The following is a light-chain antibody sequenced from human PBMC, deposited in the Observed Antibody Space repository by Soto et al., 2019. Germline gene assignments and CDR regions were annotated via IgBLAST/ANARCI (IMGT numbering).Light chain of an antibody. J-gene: IGLJ1*01. CDR1: SSDVGTYNL. Sequence: QSALTQPASLSGSPGQSITISCIGISSDVGTYNLVSWYQQHPGKAPKLMIYEGSKRPSGVSVRFSGSKSGNTASLTISGLQAEDEADYYCCSYTRSSTLGVFGIGTKITVL. CDR3: CSYTRSSTLGV. V-gene: IGLV2-23*01. CDR2: EGS.